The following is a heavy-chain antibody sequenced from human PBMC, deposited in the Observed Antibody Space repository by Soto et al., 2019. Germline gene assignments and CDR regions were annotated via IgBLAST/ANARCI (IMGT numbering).Heavy chain of an antibody. V-gene: IGHV3-23*01. CDR3: AKDYPPGYCSGGSCSGWYFDL. CDR2: ISGSGGST. D-gene: IGHD2-15*01. CDR1: GFTFSSYA. Sequence: GGSLRLSCAASGFTFSSYAMSWVRQAPGKGLEWVSAISGSGGSTYYADSVKGRFTISRDNSKNTLYLQMNSLRAEDTAVYYCAKDYPPGYCSGGSCSGWYFDLWGRGTLVTVSS. J-gene: IGHJ2*01.